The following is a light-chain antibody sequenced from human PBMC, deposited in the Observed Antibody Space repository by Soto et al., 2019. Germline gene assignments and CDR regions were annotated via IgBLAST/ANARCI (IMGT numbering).Light chain of an antibody. CDR2: EVS. Sequence: QSALTQPASVSGSPGQSITISCTGTSSDVGAYNYVSWYQHHPRKAPKLMIYEVSHRPSGVSNRFSGSKSGNTAFLTISGLQAEDEADYYCSSYTGSSTLYVFGTGTKRTVL. CDR3: SSYTGSSTLYV. J-gene: IGLJ1*01. CDR1: SSDVGAYNY. V-gene: IGLV2-14*01.